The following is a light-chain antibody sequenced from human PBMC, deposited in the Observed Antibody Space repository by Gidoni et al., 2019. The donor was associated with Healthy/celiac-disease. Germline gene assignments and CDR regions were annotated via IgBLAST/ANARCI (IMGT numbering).Light chain of an antibody. CDR2: AAS. V-gene: IGKV1-39*01. Sequence: DIQMTQSPSSLSASVGDRVTITCRARQSISSYLNWYQQKPGKPPKLLIYAASSLQSGVPSRFSGSGSGTDFTLTISSLQPEDFATYYCQQSYSTPLTFGPGTKVDIK. CDR3: QQSYSTPLT. J-gene: IGKJ3*01. CDR1: QSISSY.